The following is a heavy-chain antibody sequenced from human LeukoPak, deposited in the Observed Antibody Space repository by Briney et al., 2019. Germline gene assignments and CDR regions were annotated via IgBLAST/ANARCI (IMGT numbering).Heavy chain of an antibody. CDR3: ARGALTGPFYFGY. V-gene: IGHV4-59*01. CDR2: ISNSGTT. CDR1: GGSISTYF. D-gene: IGHD3-9*01. Sequence: PSETLSLTCTVSGGSISTYFWTWIRQPPGKRLEWIGYISNSGTTNYNPSLKSRVTISVDTSKNQFSLKVTSVTAADTAVYYCARGALTGPFYFGYWGQGTLVTVSS. J-gene: IGHJ4*02.